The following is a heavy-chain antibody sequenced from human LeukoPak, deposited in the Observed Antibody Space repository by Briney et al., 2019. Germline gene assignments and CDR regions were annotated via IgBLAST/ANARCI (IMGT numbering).Heavy chain of an antibody. Sequence: PGGSLRLSCAASGFTFSSYSMGWVRQAPGKGLEWVSAVTGSGDKTYYADSVKGRFTISRDNSKNTLYLQMNSLRAEDTAVYYCAKDMIQLWLGYLSFDYWGQGTLVTVSS. J-gene: IGHJ4*02. CDR3: AKDMIQLWLGYLSFDY. CDR1: GFTFSSYS. V-gene: IGHV3-23*01. CDR2: VTGSGDKT. D-gene: IGHD5-18*01.